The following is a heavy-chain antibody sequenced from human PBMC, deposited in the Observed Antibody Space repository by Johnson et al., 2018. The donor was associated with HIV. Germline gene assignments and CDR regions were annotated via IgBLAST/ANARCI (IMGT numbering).Heavy chain of an antibody. D-gene: IGHD3-22*01. Sequence: EMQLVESGGGLVQPGGSLTLSCAVSGFTVSSNYMSWVRQAPGKGLEWVAVIYSGGSPYYADSVKGSFTISRDNSKNTLYLQMNSLRAEDTAVYYCAREYYDSSGYYYGGVSAFDIWGQGTMVTVSS. CDR1: GFTVSSNY. J-gene: IGHJ3*02. V-gene: IGHV3-66*01. CDR3: AREYYDSSGYYYGGVSAFDI. CDR2: IYSGGSP.